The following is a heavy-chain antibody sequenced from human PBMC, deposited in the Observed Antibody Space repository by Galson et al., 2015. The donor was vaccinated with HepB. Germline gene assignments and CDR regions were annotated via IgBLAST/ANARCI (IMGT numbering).Heavy chain of an antibody. CDR2: INNDGTRT. CDR3: ARDQWVGAFDI. CDR1: GFIFSSHW. J-gene: IGHJ3*02. D-gene: IGHD1-26*01. Sequence: SLRLSCAASGFIFSSHWMHWVRQGPGKGLVWVSRINNDGTRTNYEDSVRGRFTISRDNAKNTLYLQMNSLSAEDTAVYYCARDQWVGAFDIWGQGTMATVSS. V-gene: IGHV3-74*01.